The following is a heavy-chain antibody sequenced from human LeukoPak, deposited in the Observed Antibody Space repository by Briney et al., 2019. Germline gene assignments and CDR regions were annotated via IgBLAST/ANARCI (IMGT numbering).Heavy chain of an antibody. CDR3: ARQRDGYNCDY. CDR1: GGSISSSSYY. J-gene: IGHJ4*02. CDR2: IYHSGST. Sequence: SETLSLTCTVSGGSISSSSYYWGWIRQPPGKGLEWIGSIYHSGSTYYNPSLKSRVTISVDTSKNQFSLKLSSVTAADTAVYYCARQRDGYNCDYWGQGTLVTVSS. V-gene: IGHV4-39*01. D-gene: IGHD5-24*01.